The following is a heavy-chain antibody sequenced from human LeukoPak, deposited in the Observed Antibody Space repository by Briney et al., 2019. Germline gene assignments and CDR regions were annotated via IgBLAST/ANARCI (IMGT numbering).Heavy chain of an antibody. D-gene: IGHD3-22*01. CDR2: ISHSGATT. Sequence: PGGSLRLSCAASGFTFSSYAMNWVRQAPGRGLDWVSAISHSGATTYYADSVKGRFTISRDNAKNSLYLQMNSLRAEDTAVYYCARGLDYYDSSGYFDAFDIWGQGTMVTVSS. CDR1: GFTFSSYA. CDR3: ARGLDYYDSSGYFDAFDI. V-gene: IGHV3-21*01. J-gene: IGHJ3*02.